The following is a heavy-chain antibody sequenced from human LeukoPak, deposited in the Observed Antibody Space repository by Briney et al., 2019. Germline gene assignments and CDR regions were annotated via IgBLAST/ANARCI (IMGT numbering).Heavy chain of an antibody. D-gene: IGHD1-1*01. Sequence: GGSLRLSCAASGFTFSSYAMSWVRQAPGKGLEWVSAIIGSGGSTYYADSVKGRFTISRDNSKNTLYLQMNSLRAEDTAVYYCAKAEVSGDYFDYWGQGTLVTVSS. CDR3: AKAEVSGDYFDY. V-gene: IGHV3-23*01. J-gene: IGHJ4*02. CDR2: IIGSGGST. CDR1: GFTFSSYA.